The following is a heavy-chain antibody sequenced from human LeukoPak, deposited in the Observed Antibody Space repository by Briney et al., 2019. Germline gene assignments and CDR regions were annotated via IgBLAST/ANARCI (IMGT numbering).Heavy chain of an antibody. CDR1: GGSISTTNYY. V-gene: IGHV4-39*07. CDR2: ISYSGST. Sequence: KSSETLSLTCTVSGGSISTTNYYWGWIRQPPGKGLEWIGSISYSGSTYYNPSLKSRVTISVDTSKNQFSLKLTSVTAADTAVYYCARGALPGYSYGYYFDSWGQGTLVTVSS. D-gene: IGHD5-18*01. CDR3: ARGALPGYSYGYYFDS. J-gene: IGHJ4*02.